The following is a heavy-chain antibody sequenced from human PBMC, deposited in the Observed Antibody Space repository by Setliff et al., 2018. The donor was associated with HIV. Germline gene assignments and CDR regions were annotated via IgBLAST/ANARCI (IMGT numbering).Heavy chain of an antibody. CDR3: ARDSSFWYLNGDDWFDP. Sequence: PSETLSLTCTVSGGSISNYYWSWIRQPAEKGLEWIGRIYSSGRTNYNPSLKSRVTMSLDTSKNQFSLKLSSVTAADTAFYYCARDSSFWYLNGDDWFDPWGQGTLVTVSS. CDR2: IYSSGRT. D-gene: IGHD6-13*01. CDR1: GGSISNYY. V-gene: IGHV4-4*07. J-gene: IGHJ5*02.